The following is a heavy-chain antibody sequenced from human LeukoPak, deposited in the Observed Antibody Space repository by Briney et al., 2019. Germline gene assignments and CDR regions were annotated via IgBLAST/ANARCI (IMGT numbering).Heavy chain of an antibody. D-gene: IGHD6-13*01. CDR1: GFTFTDYW. Sequence: GGSLRLSCEVSGFTFTDYWMNWVRQAPGKGPEGVASIRQCGREKTYVDSVKGRFTISRDNTKNSLSLQLNGLRAEDTAVYYCARDGTAAGLYFDLWGQGTLVSVSS. V-gene: IGHV3-7*01. CDR3: ARDGTAAGLYFDL. CDR2: IRQCGREK. J-gene: IGHJ4*01.